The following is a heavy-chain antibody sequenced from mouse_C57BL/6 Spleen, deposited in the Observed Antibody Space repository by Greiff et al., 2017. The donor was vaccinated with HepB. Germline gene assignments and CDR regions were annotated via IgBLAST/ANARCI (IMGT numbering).Heavy chain of an antibody. CDR2: IRSKSNNYAT. CDR3: VRHSDLWSSGYFDV. Sequence: EVQLVESGGGLVQPKGSLKLSCAASGFSFNTYAMNWVRQAPGKGLEWVARIRSKSNNYATYYADSVKDRFTISRDDSESMLYLQMNNLKTEDTAMYYCVRHSDLWSSGYFDVWGTGTTVTVSS. CDR1: GFSFNTYA. V-gene: IGHV10-1*01. J-gene: IGHJ1*03. D-gene: IGHD1-1*02.